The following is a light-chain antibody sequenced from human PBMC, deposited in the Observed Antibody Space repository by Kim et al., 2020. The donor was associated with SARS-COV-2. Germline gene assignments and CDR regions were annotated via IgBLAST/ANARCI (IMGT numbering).Light chain of an antibody. Sequence: SSELTQDPAVSVALGQTVRITCRGDSLKSYYTTWYQQKPGQAPVLVIYGKNNRPSGIPDRFSGSSSGNTASLTIPGAQADDEADYYCKCRGTTGNVVFGGGTKLTVL. CDR1: SLKSYY. V-gene: IGLV3-19*01. CDR3: KCRGTTGNVV. CDR2: GKN. J-gene: IGLJ2*01.